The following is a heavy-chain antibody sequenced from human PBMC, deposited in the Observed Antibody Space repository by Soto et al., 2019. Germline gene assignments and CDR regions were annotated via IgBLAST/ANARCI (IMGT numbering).Heavy chain of an antibody. CDR3: ARRTYYDFWSGYYYYYYMDV. V-gene: IGHV4-34*01. CDR1: GGSFSGYY. D-gene: IGHD3-3*01. CDR2: INHSGST. Sequence: QVQLQQWGAGLLKPSETLSLTCAVYGGSFSGYYWSWIRQPPGKGLEWIGEINHSGSTNYNPSLKSRVTISVDTSKNQFSLKLSSVTAADTAVYYCARRTYYDFWSGYYYYYYMDVWGKGPTVTVSS. J-gene: IGHJ6*03.